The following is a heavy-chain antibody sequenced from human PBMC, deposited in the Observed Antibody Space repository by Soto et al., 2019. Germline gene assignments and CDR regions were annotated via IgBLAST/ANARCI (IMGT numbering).Heavy chain of an antibody. CDR2: IYYSGST. Sequence: QVQLQESGPGLVKPSETLSLTCTVSGGSVSSGTYQWSWIRQPPGKGLEWIGNIYYSGSTNYNPSHKRRVTISVDTSKNQFSLKVNSVTAVDTAVYYCARDHGAKGASHSWGQGTMVTVSS. V-gene: IGHV4-61*01. J-gene: IGHJ3*02. CDR1: GGSVSSGTYQ. CDR3: ARDHGAKGASHS. D-gene: IGHD4-17*01.